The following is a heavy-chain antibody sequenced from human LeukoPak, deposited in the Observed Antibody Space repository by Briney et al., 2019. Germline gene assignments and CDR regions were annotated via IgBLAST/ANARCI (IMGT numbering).Heavy chain of an antibody. CDR1: GGSISSHY. CDR2: IYYSGST. J-gene: IGHJ5*02. D-gene: IGHD1-26*01. CDR3: ARDLRGSYYWFDP. Sequence: PSETLSLTCTVSGGSISSHYWSWIRQPPGKGLEWIGYIYYSGSTNYNPSLKSRVTISVDTSKIQFSLKLSSVTAADTAVYYCARDLRGSYYWFDPWGQGTLVTVSS. V-gene: IGHV4-59*11.